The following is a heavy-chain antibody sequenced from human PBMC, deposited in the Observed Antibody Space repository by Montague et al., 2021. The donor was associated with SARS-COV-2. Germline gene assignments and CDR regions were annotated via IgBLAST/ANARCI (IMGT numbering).Heavy chain of an antibody. CDR2: VRSSGGSP. CDR3: AKDMWDLYYFDY. D-gene: IGHD1-26*01. CDR1: GFIFSSFA. J-gene: IGHJ4*02. Sequence: SLRLSCAASGFIFSSFAMSWVRQAPGKGPEWVSAVRSSGGSPNYADSVKGRFTIYRDNSNNMLYLQMNGLRAEGTAVYYCAKDMWDLYYFDYWGQGTLVTVSS. V-gene: IGHV3-23*01.